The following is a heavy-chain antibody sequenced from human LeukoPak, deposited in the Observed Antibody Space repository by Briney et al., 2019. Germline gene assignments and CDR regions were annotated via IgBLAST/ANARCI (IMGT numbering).Heavy chain of an antibody. CDR3: ARDVNYYDSSGYPDY. Sequence: ASVKVSCKASGYSFTGYYMHRVRQAPGQGLEWMGWINPNSGGTNYAQKFQGRVTMTRDTSISTAYMELSRLRSDDTAVYYCARDVNYYDSSGYPDYWGQGTLVTVSS. J-gene: IGHJ4*02. V-gene: IGHV1-2*02. CDR1: GYSFTGYY. CDR2: INPNSGGT. D-gene: IGHD3-22*01.